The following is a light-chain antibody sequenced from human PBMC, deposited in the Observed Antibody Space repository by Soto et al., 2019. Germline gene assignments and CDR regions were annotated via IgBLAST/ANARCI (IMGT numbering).Light chain of an antibody. CDR1: QGIIDY. CDR3: QKYDTAPQT. J-gene: IGKJ1*01. V-gene: IGKV1-27*01. Sequence: DIQMTQSPSSPSASVGDTVTITCRASQGIIDYLAWYQQRPGRVPRLLIYAASTLHTGVPSRFSGSGAGTDFTLTISSLQPEDVATYYCQKYDTAPQTFGPGTKVEIK. CDR2: AAS.